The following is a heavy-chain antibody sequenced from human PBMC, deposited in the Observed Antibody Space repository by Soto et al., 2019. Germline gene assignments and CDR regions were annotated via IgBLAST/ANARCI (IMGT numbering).Heavy chain of an antibody. Sequence: PGGSLRLSCAASGFTFSSYALGWVRQAPGKGLEWVSAISGSGGSTYYADSVKGRFTISRDNSKNTLYLQMNSLRAEDTAVYYCAKDRPPTTVFWFDPWGQGTLVTVSS. CDR2: ISGSGGST. CDR3: AKDRPPTTVFWFDP. CDR1: GFTFSSYA. J-gene: IGHJ5*02. D-gene: IGHD4-4*01. V-gene: IGHV3-23*01.